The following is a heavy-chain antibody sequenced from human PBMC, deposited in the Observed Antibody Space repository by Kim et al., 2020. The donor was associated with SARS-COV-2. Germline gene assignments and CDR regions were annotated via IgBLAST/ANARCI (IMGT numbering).Heavy chain of an antibody. CDR2: SSDGSKT. D-gene: IGHD3-16*01. J-gene: IGHJ5*02. Sequence: SSDGSKTYYEDSVQGRFTISRDNSNNMVYLQMNSLRDEDTTVYYCAREWGSWGQGTLVTVSS. V-gene: IGHV3-30-3*01. CDR3: AREWGS.